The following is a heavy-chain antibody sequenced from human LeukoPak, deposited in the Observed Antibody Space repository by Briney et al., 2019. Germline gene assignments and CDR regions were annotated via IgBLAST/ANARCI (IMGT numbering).Heavy chain of an antibody. CDR1: GFTFSSYW. Sequence: GGSLRLSCAASGFTFSSYWMTWVRQAPGKGLEWVSSISSSSSYIYYADSVKGRFTISRDNAKNSLYLQMNSLRAEDTAVYYCARGNLGYCSGGSCYGNWFDPWGQGTLVTVSS. V-gene: IGHV3-21*01. CDR3: ARGNLGYCSGGSCYGNWFDP. D-gene: IGHD2-15*01. CDR2: ISSSSSYI. J-gene: IGHJ5*02.